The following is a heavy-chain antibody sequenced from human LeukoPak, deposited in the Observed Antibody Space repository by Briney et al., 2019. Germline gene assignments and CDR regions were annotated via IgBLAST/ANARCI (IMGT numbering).Heavy chain of an antibody. D-gene: IGHD3-10*01. V-gene: IGHV3-23*01. CDR2: ISGSGTYS. J-gene: IGHJ4*02. Sequence: PGGSLRLSCAASGFTFSDYAMIWVRQAPGKGLEWVSSISGSGTYSYYTDSVRGRFTISRDNSKNTLFLQMNSLRAEDAAVYYCTRDTFGARDSWGQGTLVTVSS. CDR3: TRDTFGARDS. CDR1: GFTFSDYA.